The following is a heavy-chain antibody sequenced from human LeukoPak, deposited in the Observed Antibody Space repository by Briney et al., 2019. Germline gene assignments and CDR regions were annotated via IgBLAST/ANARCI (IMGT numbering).Heavy chain of an antibody. V-gene: IGHV3-7*02. CDR3: AKGAGGVAAAGRLGY. J-gene: IGHJ4*02. CDR1: GFNFRDFW. Sequence: PGGSLRLSCAASGFNFRDFWMTWVRQAPGKGLEWVANINQGGGVRYYVDSVKGRFAISRDDTESSLYLQMNSLRDEDTAVYYCAKGAGGVAAAGRLGYWGQGTLVTVSS. CDR2: INQGGGVR. D-gene: IGHD6-13*01.